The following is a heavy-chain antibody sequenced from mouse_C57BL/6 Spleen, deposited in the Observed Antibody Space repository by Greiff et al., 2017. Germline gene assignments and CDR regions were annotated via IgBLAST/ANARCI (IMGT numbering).Heavy chain of an antibody. CDR1: GYTFTDYE. CDR3: TRDYDSRFAY. V-gene: IGHV1-15*01. CDR2: IDPETGGT. J-gene: IGHJ3*01. Sequence: VQLVESGAELVRPGASVTLSCKASGYTFTDYEMHWVKQTPVHGLEWIGAIDPETGGTAYNQKFKGKATLTADKSSSTAYMELRSLTSEASAVYYCTRDYDSRFAYWGQWTLVTVSA. D-gene: IGHD2-4*01.